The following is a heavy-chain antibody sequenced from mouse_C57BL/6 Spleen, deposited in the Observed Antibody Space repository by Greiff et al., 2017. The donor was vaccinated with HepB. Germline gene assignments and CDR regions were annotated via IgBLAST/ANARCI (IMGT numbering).Heavy chain of an antibody. CDR1: GYSFTGYY. J-gene: IGHJ4*01. CDR2: INPSTGGT. Sequence: VHVKQSGPELVKPGASVKISCKASGYSFTGYYMNWVKQSPEKSLEWIGEINPSTGGTTYNQKFKAKATLTVDKSSSTAYMQLKSLTSEDSAVYYCARRLPYAMDYWGQGTSVTVSS. V-gene: IGHV1-42*01. CDR3: ARRLPYAMDY.